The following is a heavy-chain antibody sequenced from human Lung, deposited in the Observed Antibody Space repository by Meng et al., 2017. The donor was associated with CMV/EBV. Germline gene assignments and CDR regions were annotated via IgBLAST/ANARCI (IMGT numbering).Heavy chain of an antibody. CDR1: GFTFSSYA. CDR3: TRGGGTISIFGVARIVGGMDV. D-gene: IGHD3-3*01. V-gene: IGHV3-30*04. J-gene: IGHJ6*02. Sequence: SXAASGFTFSSYAMHWVRQAPGKGLEWVAVISYDGSNKYYADSVKGRFTISRDNSKNTLYLQMNSLRVEDTAVYYCTRGGGTISIFGVARIVGGMDVWGQGTXVTVSS. CDR2: ISYDGSNK.